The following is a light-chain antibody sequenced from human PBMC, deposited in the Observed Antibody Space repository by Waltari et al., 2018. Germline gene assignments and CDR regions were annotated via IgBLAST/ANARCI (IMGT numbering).Light chain of an antibody. J-gene: IGLJ3*02. CDR2: RTN. Sequence: QTVVTQEPSFSVYPGGTVTLPCGLTSDSVPSGHYLGWYQQTPGQAPRTLIYRTNTRSSGVPDRFSGSIVGNKAALTITGAQADDESDYYCVMYVGSGIWVFGGGTKLTVL. CDR1: SDSVPSGHY. CDR3: VMYVGSGIWV. V-gene: IGLV8-61*01.